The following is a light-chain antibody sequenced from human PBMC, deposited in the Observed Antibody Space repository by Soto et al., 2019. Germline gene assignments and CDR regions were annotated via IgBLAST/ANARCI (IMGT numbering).Light chain of an antibody. J-gene: IGLJ2*01. V-gene: IGLV1-51*01. CDR2: DNN. Sequence: QSVLTQPPSVSAAPGQKVTISCSGSSSNIENNYVSWYQQLPGTAPKLLIYDNNKRPSEIPDRFSGSKSGTSATLGITGLQTGDEAEYHCGTWDSSLNGVVFGGGTKLTVL. CDR1: SSNIENNY. CDR3: GTWDSSLNGVV.